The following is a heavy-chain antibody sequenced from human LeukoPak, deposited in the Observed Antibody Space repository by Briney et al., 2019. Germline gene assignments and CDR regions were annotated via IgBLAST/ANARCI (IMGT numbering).Heavy chain of an antibody. CDR2: ILSDGSYE. V-gene: IGHV3-30*02. Sequence: GGSLRLSCATSGFSLSRNGMHWVRQAPGQGLEWVAFILSDGSYEYYADSVKGRFTISRDTSRNTLFLQMNSLRTEDTAVYYCATVVEGYYFDYWGQGTLVTVSS. CDR1: GFSLSRNG. D-gene: IGHD2-15*01. J-gene: IGHJ4*02. CDR3: ATVVEGYYFDY.